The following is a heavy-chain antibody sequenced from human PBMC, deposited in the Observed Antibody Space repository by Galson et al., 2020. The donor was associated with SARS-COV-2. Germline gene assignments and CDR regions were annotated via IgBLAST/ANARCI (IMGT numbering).Heavy chain of an antibody. CDR3: ARAIHPRRYSYDHYYYYYMVV. CDR1: GGTFSSYA. CDR2: IIPIFGTA. Sequence: ASVKVSCKASGGTFSSYAISWVRQAPGQGLEWMGGIIPIFGTANYAQKFQGRVTITTDESTSTAYMELSSLRSEDTAVYYCARAIHPRRYSYDHYYYYYMVVWGKGTTVTVSS. V-gene: IGHV1-69*05. D-gene: IGHD5-18*01. J-gene: IGHJ6*03.